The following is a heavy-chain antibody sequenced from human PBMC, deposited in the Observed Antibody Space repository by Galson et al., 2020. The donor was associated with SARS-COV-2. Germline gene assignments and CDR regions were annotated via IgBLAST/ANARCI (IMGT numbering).Heavy chain of an antibody. Sequence: SETPSLTCAVSGYSITSGYYWGWIRQPPGKGLEWIGSIYYSGSTYYNPSLKSRVTISVDTSKNQFSLKLTSVTAADTTIYYCARHSRTATFDSWGQGTLVTVSS. D-gene: IGHD1-26*01. CDR2: IYYSGST. CDR3: ARHSRTATFDS. J-gene: IGHJ4*02. V-gene: IGHV4-38-2*01. CDR1: GYSITSGYY.